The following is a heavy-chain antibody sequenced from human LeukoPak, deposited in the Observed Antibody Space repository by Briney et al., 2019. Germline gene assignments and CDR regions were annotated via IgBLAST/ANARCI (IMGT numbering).Heavy chain of an antibody. CDR3: ARERGMVREVPSRPDY. D-gene: IGHD3-10*01. J-gene: IGHJ4*02. CDR1: RFTFTSYG. V-gene: IGHV1-18*01. CDR2: VSAYNGNT. Sequence: ASVKVSCKAFRFTFTSYGISWVRQAPGQGLGWMGWVSAYNGNTNYARHLQDRVTMTTDTSTSTAYLELRSLRSDDTAVYYCARERGMVREVPSRPDYWGQGTLVTVSS.